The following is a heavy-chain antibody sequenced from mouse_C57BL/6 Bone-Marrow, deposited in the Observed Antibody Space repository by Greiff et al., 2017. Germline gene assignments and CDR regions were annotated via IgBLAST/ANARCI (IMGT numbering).Heavy chain of an antibody. J-gene: IGHJ2*01. CDR2: IHPSDSDT. D-gene: IGHD1-1*01. V-gene: IGHV1-74*01. Sequence: VQLQQPGAELVKPGASVKVSCKASGYTFTSYWMHWVKQRPGQGLEWIGRIHPSDSDTNYNQKFKGKDTLTVDKSSSTAYMQLSSLTSEDSAVYYCASPNYYGSSYDYWGQGTTLTVSS. CDR1: GYTFTSYW. CDR3: ASPNYYGSSYDY.